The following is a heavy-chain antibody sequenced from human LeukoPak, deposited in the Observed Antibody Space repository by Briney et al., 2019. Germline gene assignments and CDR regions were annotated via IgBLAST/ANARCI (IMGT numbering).Heavy chain of an antibody. CDR2: IIPILGIA. CDR3: ARGGRVDNWNDPPWYYYYYMDV. D-gene: IGHD1-20*01. CDR1: GGTFSSYA. J-gene: IGHJ6*03. V-gene: IGHV1-69*04. Sequence: ASVKVSCKASGGTFSSYAIGWVRQAPGQGLEWMGRIIPILGIANYAQKFQGRVTITADKSTSTAYMELSSLRSEDTAVYYCARGGRVDNWNDPPWYYYYYMDVWGKGTTVTVSS.